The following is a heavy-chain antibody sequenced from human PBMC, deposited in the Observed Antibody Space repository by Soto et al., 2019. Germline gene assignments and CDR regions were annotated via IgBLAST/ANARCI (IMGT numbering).Heavy chain of an antibody. V-gene: IGHV4-4*02. D-gene: IGHD3-10*01. CDR1: GGSISSSNW. Sequence: SETLSLTCAVSGGSISSSNWWSWVRQPPGKGLEWIGEIYHSGSTNYNPSLKSRVTISVDKSKNQFSLKLSSVTAADMAVYYCARDGYGSGSYYYNWFDPWGQGTLVT. CDR2: IYHSGST. CDR3: ARDGYGSGSYYYNWFDP. J-gene: IGHJ5*02.